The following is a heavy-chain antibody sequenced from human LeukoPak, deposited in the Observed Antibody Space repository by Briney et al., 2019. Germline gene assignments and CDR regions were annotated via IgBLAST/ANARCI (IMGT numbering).Heavy chain of an antibody. Sequence: SETLSLTCTVSGGSVSSGSYYWSWIRQPPGKGLEWMGYIYYSGSTNYNPSLKSRVTISVDTSKNQFSLKLSSVTAADTAVYYCARGRYCGGDCYSKWFDPWGQGTLVTVSS. V-gene: IGHV4-61*01. D-gene: IGHD2-21*02. CDR2: IYYSGST. CDR3: ARGRYCGGDCYSKWFDP. CDR1: GGSVSSGSYY. J-gene: IGHJ5*02.